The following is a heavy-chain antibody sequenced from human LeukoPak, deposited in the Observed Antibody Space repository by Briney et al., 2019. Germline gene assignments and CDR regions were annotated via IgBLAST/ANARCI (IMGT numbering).Heavy chain of an antibody. J-gene: IGHJ4*02. Sequence: GGSLRLSCAASGFTFSSYGMHWVRQAPGKGLEWVAVISYDDSNKYYVDSVKGRFTISRDTSKKTLYLQMNSLRPEDTAVYYCAKGGPFYGSGSYYYFDSWGQGTLVTVSS. V-gene: IGHV3-30*18. CDR2: ISYDDSNK. CDR1: GFTFSSYG. CDR3: AKGGPFYGSGSYYYFDS. D-gene: IGHD3-10*01.